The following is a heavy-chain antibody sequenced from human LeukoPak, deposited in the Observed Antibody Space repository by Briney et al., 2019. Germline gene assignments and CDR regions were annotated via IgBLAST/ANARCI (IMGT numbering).Heavy chain of an antibody. V-gene: IGHV4-59*08. CDR1: GGSISSYY. Sequence: SETLSLTCTVSGGSISSYYGSWIRQPPGKGLEWIGYIYYIGSTDYNPSLKSRVIISVDTSKNQFSRKMRSVTAADTAVYYCARHARKRLTSNWDYWGQGSLVTVSS. CDR3: ARHARKRLTSNWDY. D-gene: IGHD1-1*01. CDR2: IYYIGST. J-gene: IGHJ4*02.